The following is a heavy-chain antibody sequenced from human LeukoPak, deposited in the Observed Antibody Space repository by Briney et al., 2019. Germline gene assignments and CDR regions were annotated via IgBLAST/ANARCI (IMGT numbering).Heavy chain of an antibody. V-gene: IGHV3-33*01. Sequence: GGSLRLSCAASGFTFSSYGMHWVRQAPGKGLEWVAVIWYDGSNKYYADSVKGRFTISRDNSKNTLYLQMNSLRAEDTAVYYCARAGGVVTIYYYYYMDVWGKGTTVTVSS. CDR2: IWYDGSNK. CDR3: ARAGGVVTIYYYYYMDV. CDR1: GFTFSSYG. D-gene: IGHD3-3*01. J-gene: IGHJ6*03.